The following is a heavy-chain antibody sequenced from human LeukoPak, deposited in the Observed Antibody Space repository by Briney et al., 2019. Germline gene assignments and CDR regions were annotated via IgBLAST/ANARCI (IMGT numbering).Heavy chain of an antibody. V-gene: IGHV3-21*01. CDR2: ISSTGTYI. J-gene: IGHJ4*02. CDR1: EFTFSNYS. Sequence: GGSLRLSCAASEFTFSNYSMNWVRQAPGKGLEWVSSISSTGTYIYYADSVKGRFTISRDNAKNSLYLQMNSLRVEDTAVYYCARVAMGRGWDSPNDYWGQGTLVTVSS. CDR3: ARVAMGRGWDSPNDY. D-gene: IGHD5-18*01.